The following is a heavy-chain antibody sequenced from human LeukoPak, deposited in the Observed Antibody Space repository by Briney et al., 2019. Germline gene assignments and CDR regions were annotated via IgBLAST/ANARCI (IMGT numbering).Heavy chain of an antibody. J-gene: IGHJ2*01. CDR1: GGSISSYY. CDR3: ARVSSSWYQDWYFDL. CDR2: IDTSGNT. V-gene: IGHV4-4*07. Sequence: SETLSLTCTVSGGSISSYYWSWIRQPAGKGLEWIGRIDTSGNTNYKPSLKSRVTMSIDTSKNQFSLKLSSVTAADTAVYYCARVSSSWYQDWYFDLWGRGTLVTVSS. D-gene: IGHD6-13*01.